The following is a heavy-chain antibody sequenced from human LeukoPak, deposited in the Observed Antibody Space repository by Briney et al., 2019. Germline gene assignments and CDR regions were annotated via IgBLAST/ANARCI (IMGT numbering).Heavy chain of an antibody. J-gene: IGHJ4*02. CDR2: ISSSSSYI. D-gene: IGHD4-11*01. CDR3: ARDNEGSNYGVFSWYFDY. Sequence: GGSLRLSCAASGFTFSSYSMNWVRQAPGEGLEWASSISSSSSYIYYADSVKGRFTISRDNAKNSLYLQMNSLRAEDTAVYYCARDNEGSNYGVFSWYFDYWGQGTLVTVSS. V-gene: IGHV3-21*01. CDR1: GFTFSSYS.